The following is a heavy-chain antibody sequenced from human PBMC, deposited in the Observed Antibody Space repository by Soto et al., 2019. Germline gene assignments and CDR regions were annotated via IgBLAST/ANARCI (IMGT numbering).Heavy chain of an antibody. CDR1: GGSSSGYY. D-gene: IGHD4-4*01. J-gene: IGHJ6*03. Sequence: PETRSLTCPVHGGSSSGYYSTWIRPPPGQWLEWIGEINHSGSTNYNPSLTRRVTTPVDTSKNQFSLTLSPVTAADTAVYYCSIPARYRTTVTTYYYFMHVWGKGNTGTVSS. CDR2: INHSGST. V-gene: IGHV4-34*01. CDR3: SIPARYRTTVTTYYYFMHV.